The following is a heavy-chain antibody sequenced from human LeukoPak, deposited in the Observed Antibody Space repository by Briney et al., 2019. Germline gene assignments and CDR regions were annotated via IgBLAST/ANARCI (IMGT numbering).Heavy chain of an antibody. J-gene: IGHJ3*02. D-gene: IGHD3-22*01. CDR3: AKDRVRAFYDSSGYYPDAFDM. CDR2: ISSSSSYI. Sequence: GGSLRLSCAASGFTFSNYNMNWVRQAPGKGLEWVSSISSSSSYIYYADSVKGRFTISRDNARNSLYLQMNSLRAEDTAVYYCAKDRVRAFYDSSGYYPDAFDMWGLGTMVIVSS. V-gene: IGHV3-21*04. CDR1: GFTFSNYN.